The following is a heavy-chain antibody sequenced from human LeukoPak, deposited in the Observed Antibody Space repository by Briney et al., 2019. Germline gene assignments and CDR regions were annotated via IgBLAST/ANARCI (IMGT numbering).Heavy chain of an antibody. V-gene: IGHV4-59*01. CDR1: GGSISSYY. Sequence: SETLSLTCTVSGGSISSYYWGWIRQPPGEGLEWIGYIKYSGVTNYNPSLGGRVTISVDTSKNQFSLRLSSVTAADTAVYYCARSFYSGYAQPFDYWGQGTLVTVSS. D-gene: IGHD5-12*01. CDR2: IKYSGVT. CDR3: ARSFYSGYAQPFDY. J-gene: IGHJ4*02.